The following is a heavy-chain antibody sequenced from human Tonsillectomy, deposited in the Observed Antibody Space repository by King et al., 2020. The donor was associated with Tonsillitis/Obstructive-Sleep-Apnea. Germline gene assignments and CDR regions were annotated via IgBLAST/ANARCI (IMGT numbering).Heavy chain of an antibody. J-gene: IGHJ3*02. CDR2: ISRSGTII. V-gene: IGHV3-11*01. CDR3: ARDWGRYYDSSGHPDAFDI. CDR1: GFTFSDYY. Sequence: VQLVESGGGLVKPGGSLRLSCAASGFTFSDYYMSWIRQAPGKGLEWVSYISRSGTIIYYEDSVKGRFTISRDNAKNSLYLQMNSLRAEDTAVYYCARDWGRYYDSSGHPDAFDIWGQGTMVTVSS. D-gene: IGHD3-22*01.